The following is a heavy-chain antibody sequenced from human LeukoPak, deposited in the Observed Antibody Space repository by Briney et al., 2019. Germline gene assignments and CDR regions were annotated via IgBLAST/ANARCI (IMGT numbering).Heavy chain of an antibody. CDR1: GGSFSGYY. Sequence: PSETLSLTCALYGGSFSGYYWNWIRQPPGKGLEWIGDINDSGRASYNPSLKSRVTISLDTSKNQLSLKVNSLTAADTAVYYCARVWGEETWDTAMEYDAFDIWGQGTMVTVSS. V-gene: IGHV4-34*01. D-gene: IGHD5-18*01. J-gene: IGHJ3*02. CDR3: ARVWGEETWDTAMEYDAFDI. CDR2: INDSGRA.